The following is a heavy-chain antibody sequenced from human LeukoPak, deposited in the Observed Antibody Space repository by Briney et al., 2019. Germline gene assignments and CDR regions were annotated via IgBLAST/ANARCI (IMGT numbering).Heavy chain of an antibody. Sequence: GGSLRLSCSASGFTFSSYAMHWVRQAPGKGLEYVSAISSNGGSTYYADSVKGRFTISRDNSKNTLYLQMSSLRAEDTAVYYCAKDGGSGSYYPYYFDYWGQGTLVTVSS. CDR3: AKDGGSGSYYPYYFDY. CDR1: GFTFSSYA. CDR2: ISSNGGST. D-gene: IGHD3-10*01. J-gene: IGHJ4*02. V-gene: IGHV3-64D*06.